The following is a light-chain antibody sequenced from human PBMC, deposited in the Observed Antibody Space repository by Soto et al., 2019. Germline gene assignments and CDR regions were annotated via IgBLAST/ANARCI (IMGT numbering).Light chain of an antibody. CDR2: SAS. CDR3: QQYNIWPWT. Sequence: EIVMTQSPATLSVSPGERATLSCRPSQSVNNNLVWYQQRPGQAPRLLIYSASTRATGIPARFTGSGSGTEVTLTISSLQSEDFAVYYCQQYNIWPWTFGQGTKVEIK. J-gene: IGKJ1*01. CDR1: QSVNNN. V-gene: IGKV3-15*01.